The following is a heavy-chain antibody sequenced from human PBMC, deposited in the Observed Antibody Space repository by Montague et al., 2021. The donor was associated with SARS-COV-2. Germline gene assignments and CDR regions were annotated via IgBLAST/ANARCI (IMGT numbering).Heavy chain of an antibody. D-gene: IGHD3-9*01. J-gene: IGHJ6*02. V-gene: IGHV4-39*01. Sequence: SETLSLTCTVSGGSISSSSYYWGWIRQPPGKGLEWIGSIYYSGSTYYNPSLKSRVTISVDTSKNQFSLKLSSVTAADTAVYYCARQPVLRYVVWLPWFGGMEGWGQGTTVTVSS. CDR1: GGSISSSSYY. CDR2: IYYSGST. CDR3: ARQPVLRYVVWLPWFGGMEG.